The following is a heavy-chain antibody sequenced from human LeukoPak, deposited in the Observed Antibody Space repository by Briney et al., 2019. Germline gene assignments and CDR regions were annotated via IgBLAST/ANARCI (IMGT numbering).Heavy chain of an antibody. CDR1: GGPISSYY. CDR3: ARGRGSTGAVKYYFDY. CDR2: IYTSGST. D-gene: IGHD3-10*01. V-gene: IGHV4-4*07. J-gene: IGHJ4*02. Sequence: PSETLSLTCTVSGGPISSYYWSWIRQPAGKGLEWIGRIYTSGSTNYNPSLKSRVTMSVDTSKNQFSLKLSSVTAADTAVYYCARGRGSTGAVKYYFDYWGQGTLVTVSS.